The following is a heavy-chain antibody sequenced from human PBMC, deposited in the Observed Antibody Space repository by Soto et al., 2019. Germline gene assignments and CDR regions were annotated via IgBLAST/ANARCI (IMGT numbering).Heavy chain of an antibody. CDR2: ISADNGDT. CDR1: VYTFDIYG. CDR3: ARDRSYYYYSSGYPFDF. V-gene: IGHV1-18*01. D-gene: IGHD3-22*01. J-gene: IGHJ4*02. Sequence: QIQLVQSGPEVKKPGASVKVSCKASVYTFDIYGISGVRQVTGKGPECMGWISADNGDTKYAQRMHGRGNMTTDTATSTAYMELRRLISDEKAVYYCARDRSYYYYSSGYPFDFWGQGSLVTVSS.